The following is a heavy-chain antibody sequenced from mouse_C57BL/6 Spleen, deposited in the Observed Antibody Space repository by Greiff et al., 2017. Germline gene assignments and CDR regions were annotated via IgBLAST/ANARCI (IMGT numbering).Heavy chain of an antibody. Sequence: QVQLQQPGAELVKPGASVKLSCKASGYTFTSYWMQWVTQRPGQGLEWIGEIDPSDSYTNYNQKFKGKATLTVDTSSSTAYMQLSSLTSEDSAVYYCARSLTGFHFDYWGQGTTLTVSS. J-gene: IGHJ2*01. V-gene: IGHV1-50*01. CDR1: GYTFTSYW. CDR3: ARSLTGFHFDY. D-gene: IGHD4-1*01. CDR2: IDPSDSYT.